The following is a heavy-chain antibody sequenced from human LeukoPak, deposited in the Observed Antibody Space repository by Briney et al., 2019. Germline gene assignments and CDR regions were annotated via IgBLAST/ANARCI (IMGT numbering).Heavy chain of an antibody. V-gene: IGHV1-3*01. CDR2: INAGNGHT. CDR1: GYSFTSHT. J-gene: IGHJ5*02. CDR3: ATTLSGSYENWLDP. D-gene: IGHD1-26*01. Sequence: GASVKVSCKASGYSFTSHTFHWVRQAPGQRLEWMGWINAGNGHTEYSQNFQGRVTITRDTSASTAYMELSSLTSEDTAMYYCATTLSGSYENWLDPWGQGTLVTVSS.